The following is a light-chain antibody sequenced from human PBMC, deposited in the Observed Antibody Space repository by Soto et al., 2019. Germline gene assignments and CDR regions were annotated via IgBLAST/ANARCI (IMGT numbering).Light chain of an antibody. CDR1: QNINSN. Sequence: EILMTQSPLTLSVSPGEGATLSCRASQNINSNLAWYQQRPGQAPRVLLYGASSRASGIPDRYSGSGSGTDFTLTINRLEPDDFSFYYCQQYKEWPPLTFGGGTRVESK. CDR3: QQYKEWPPLT. J-gene: IGKJ4*01. V-gene: IGKV3D-15*01. CDR2: GAS.